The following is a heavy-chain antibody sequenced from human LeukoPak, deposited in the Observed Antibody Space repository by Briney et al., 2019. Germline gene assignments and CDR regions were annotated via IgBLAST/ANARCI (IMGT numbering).Heavy chain of an antibody. CDR1: GVSISSSNSY. Sequence: SETLSLTCTVSGVSISSSNSYWGWIRQPPGKGLEWIGSIYYSGNTYYNASLKSQVSISIDTSKNQFSLKLSSVTAADTAVYYCARDGRQLEFDYWGQGTLVTVSS. CDR3: ARDGRQLEFDY. J-gene: IGHJ4*02. CDR2: IYYSGNT. V-gene: IGHV4-39*07. D-gene: IGHD5-18*01.